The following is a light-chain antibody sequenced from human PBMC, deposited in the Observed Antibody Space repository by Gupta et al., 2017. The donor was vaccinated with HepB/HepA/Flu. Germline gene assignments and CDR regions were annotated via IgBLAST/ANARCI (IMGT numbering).Light chain of an antibody. V-gene: IGKV3D-11*01. CDR1: QGVSRY. J-gene: IGKJ4*01. CDR2: DAS. CDR3: QQRINWPLT. Sequence: EIVLTQSPATLSLSPGERATLSCRASQGVSRYLAWYQQKPGQPPSLLVFDASNRATGVPARFSGSGSGTDFTLTISSLEPEDFAVYYCQQRINWPLTFGGGTRVEIK.